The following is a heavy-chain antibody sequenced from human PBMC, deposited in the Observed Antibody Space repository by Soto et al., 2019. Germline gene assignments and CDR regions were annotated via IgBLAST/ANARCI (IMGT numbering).Heavy chain of an antibody. CDR3: ARGGSSDWQVALDI. CDR2: IKHSGNS. V-gene: IGHV4-34*01. J-gene: IGHJ3*02. Sequence: PSGRMSLTCYVYTGCVSHYEGNLIRQSPGKGLEWIGKIKHSGNSNYNPSLRSRVSISVDMSKNQFSLRLTSVTAADTAVYYCARGGSSDWQVALDIWGQGTMVTVSS. CDR1: TGCVSHYE. D-gene: IGHD6-19*01.